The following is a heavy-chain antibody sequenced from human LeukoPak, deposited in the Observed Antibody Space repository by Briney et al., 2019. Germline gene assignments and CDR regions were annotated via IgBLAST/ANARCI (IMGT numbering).Heavy chain of an antibody. D-gene: IGHD3-22*01. V-gene: IGHV3-30*18. J-gene: IGHJ4*02. CDR3: AKSLHSDNSGYHDY. CDR1: GFTFSDYG. Sequence: GGSLRLSCAASGFTFSDYGMHWVRQAPGKGLEWVAVVSYDASNQYYADSVKGRFTISRDSSKNTLYLQMNSLRAEDTAVYYCAKSLHSDNSGYHDYWGQGTLVTVSS. CDR2: VSYDASNQ.